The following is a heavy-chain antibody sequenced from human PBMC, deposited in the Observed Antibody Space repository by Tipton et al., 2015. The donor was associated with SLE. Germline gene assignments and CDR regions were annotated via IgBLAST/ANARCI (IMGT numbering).Heavy chain of an antibody. J-gene: IGHJ4*02. V-gene: IGHV4-59*08. CDR1: GGSITNKY. D-gene: IGHD1-1*01. CDR2: LNYNGGA. Sequence: TLSLTCSVSGGSITNKYWSWIRQPPGKGLEWIGYLNYNGGATYSPSLKSRVTISVDTSKNQFSLKLSSVTAADTAVYYCASPLWKGGDYWGQGTLVTVSS. CDR3: ASPLWKGGDY.